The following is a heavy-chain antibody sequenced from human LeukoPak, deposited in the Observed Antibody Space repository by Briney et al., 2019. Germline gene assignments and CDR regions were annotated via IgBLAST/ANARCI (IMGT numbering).Heavy chain of an antibody. Sequence: SETLSLTCTVSGGSISSHYWSWIRQPPGKGLEWIGYIYYSGSSKYNPSLKSRVTISVDTSRNQFSLKLSSVTAADTAVYYCARLYDSSGYTNWLDPWGQGTLVTVSS. V-gene: IGHV4-59*11. CDR2: IYYSGSS. D-gene: IGHD3-22*01. J-gene: IGHJ5*02. CDR3: ARLYDSSGYTNWLDP. CDR1: GGSISSHY.